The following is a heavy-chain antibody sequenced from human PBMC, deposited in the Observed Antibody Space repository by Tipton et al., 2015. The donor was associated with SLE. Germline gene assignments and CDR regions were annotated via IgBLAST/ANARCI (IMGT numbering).Heavy chain of an antibody. Sequence: SLRLSCAASGFTFSSYGMHWVRQAPGKGLEGVAVIWYDGSNKYYADSVKGRFTISRDNSKNTLYLQMNSLRAEDTAVYYCAKSSSGWNDAFDIWGQGTMVTVSS. CDR1: GFTFSSYG. V-gene: IGHV3-30*18. CDR2: IWYDGSNK. CDR3: AKSSSGWNDAFDI. D-gene: IGHD6-19*01. J-gene: IGHJ3*02.